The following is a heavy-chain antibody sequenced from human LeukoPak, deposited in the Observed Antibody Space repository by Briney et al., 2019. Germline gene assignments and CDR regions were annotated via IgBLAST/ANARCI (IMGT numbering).Heavy chain of an antibody. CDR3: AKRTMDFDAFDI. D-gene: IGHD4/OR15-4a*01. Sequence: GGSLRLSCAASGFTFSSYEMNWVRQAPGKGLEWVSYISSSGSTIYYADSVKGRFTISRDNAKNSLYLQMNSLRAEDTAVYYCAKRTMDFDAFDIWGQGTMVTVSS. CDR2: ISSSGSTI. V-gene: IGHV3-48*03. J-gene: IGHJ3*02. CDR1: GFTFSSYE.